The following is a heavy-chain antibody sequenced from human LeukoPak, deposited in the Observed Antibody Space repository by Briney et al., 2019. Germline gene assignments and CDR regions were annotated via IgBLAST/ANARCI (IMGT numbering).Heavy chain of an antibody. CDR1: GYTFTGYY. J-gene: IGHJ4*02. D-gene: IGHD6-19*01. V-gene: IGHV1-2*02. Sequence: ASVKVSCKASGYTFTGYYMHWVRQAPGHGLEWRGWINPNSGGTNYAQKFPGRVTMTRDTSISTAYMELSRLRSDDTAVYYCARVGKSSGWYGYVFGYWGQGTLVTVSS. CDR3: ARVGKSSGWYGYVFGY. CDR2: INPNSGGT.